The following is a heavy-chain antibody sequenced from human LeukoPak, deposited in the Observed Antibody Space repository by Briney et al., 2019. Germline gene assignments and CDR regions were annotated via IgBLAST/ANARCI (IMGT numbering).Heavy chain of an antibody. CDR3: ARYGTRMDV. D-gene: IGHD1-1*01. CDR1: GFTFSSYS. CDR2: ISSSSSTI. V-gene: IGHV3-48*01. J-gene: IGHJ6*02. Sequence: GGSPRLSCAASGFTFSSYSMNWVRQAPGKGLEWVSYISSSSSTIYYADSVKGRFTISRDNAKNSLYLQMNSLRAEGTAVYYCARYGTRMDVWGQGTTVTVSS.